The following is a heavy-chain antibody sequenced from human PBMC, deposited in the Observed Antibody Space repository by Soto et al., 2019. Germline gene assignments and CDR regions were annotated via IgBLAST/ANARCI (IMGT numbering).Heavy chain of an antibody. J-gene: IGHJ4*02. Sequence: GGSLRLSCAASGFTFSSYAMHWVRQAPGKGLEWVAVISYDGSNKYYADSVKGRFTISRDNSKNTLYLQMNSLRAEDTAVYYCAKEDYYDSSLYWGQGTLVTVSS. D-gene: IGHD3-22*01. CDR3: AKEDYYDSSLY. V-gene: IGHV3-30*04. CDR2: ISYDGSNK. CDR1: GFTFSSYA.